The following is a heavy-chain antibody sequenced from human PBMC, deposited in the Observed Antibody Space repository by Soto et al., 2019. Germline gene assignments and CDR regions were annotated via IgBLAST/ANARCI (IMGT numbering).Heavy chain of an antibody. CDR3: ARDGYRDYYYYGMDV. CDR1: GGTFSSYA. Sequence: SVKVSCKASGGTFSSYAISWVRQAPGQGLEWMGGIIPIFGTANYAQKFQGRVTITADESTSTAYMELSSLRSEDTAVYYCARDGYRDYYYYGMDVWGQGTTVTVSS. D-gene: IGHD5-18*01. J-gene: IGHJ6*02. CDR2: IIPIFGTA. V-gene: IGHV1-69*13.